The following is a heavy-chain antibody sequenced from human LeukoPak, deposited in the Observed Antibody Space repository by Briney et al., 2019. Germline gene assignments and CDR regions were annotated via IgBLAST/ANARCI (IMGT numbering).Heavy chain of an antibody. CDR3: ARRKAATFGMDV. J-gene: IGHJ6*02. V-gene: IGHV6-1*01. Sequence: SQTLSLTCAISGDSVSSNSATWNWIRQSPSRGLEWLGRTYYRSKWYNDYAVSMKSRITINPGTSKNQFSLQLNSVTPEDTAVYDCARRKAATFGMDVWGQGTTVTVSS. CDR2: TYYRSKWYN. D-gene: IGHD6-13*01. CDR1: GDSVSSNSAT.